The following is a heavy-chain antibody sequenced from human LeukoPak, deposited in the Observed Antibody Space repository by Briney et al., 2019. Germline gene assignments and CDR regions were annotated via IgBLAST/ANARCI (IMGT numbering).Heavy chain of an antibody. CDR1: GGTFSSYA. Sequence: ASVKVSCKASGGTFSSYAISWVRQAPGQGLEWMGGIIPIFGTANYAQKFQGRVTITADKSTSTAYMELSSLRSEDTAVYYCARDRRYDSSGYYLRYNWSDPWGQGTLVTVSS. V-gene: IGHV1-69*06. D-gene: IGHD3-22*01. CDR2: IIPIFGTA. CDR3: ARDRRYDSSGYYLRYNWSDP. J-gene: IGHJ5*02.